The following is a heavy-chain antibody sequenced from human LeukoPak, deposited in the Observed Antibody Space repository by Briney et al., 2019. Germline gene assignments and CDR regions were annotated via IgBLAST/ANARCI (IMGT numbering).Heavy chain of an antibody. CDR3: ASRSWGDYYFDY. D-gene: IGHD2-21*02. V-gene: IGHV4-59*08. J-gene: IGHJ4*02. CDR1: GGSISSSY. CDR2: ISYSGST. Sequence: SETLSLTCTVSGGSISSSYWSWIRQPPGKGLEWIGYISYSGSTNNNPSLKSRVTISVDTSKNQFSLKLNSVTAADTAVYYCASRSWGDYYFDYWGQGTLVTVSS.